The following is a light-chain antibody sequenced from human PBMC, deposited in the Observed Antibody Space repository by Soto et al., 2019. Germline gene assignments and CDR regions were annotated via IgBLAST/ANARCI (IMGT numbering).Light chain of an antibody. CDR3: QQSYDHPLT. Sequence: DIQMTQSPSSLSASVGDRVSITCRASQTIRSNVNWFQQKPGEVPKILIYSASTLQSGVPSRFSGSGSGTDFTLTISNLQPEHFATYYCQQSYDHPLTFGQGTRLEI. CDR2: SAS. V-gene: IGKV1-39*01. J-gene: IGKJ5*01. CDR1: QTIRSN.